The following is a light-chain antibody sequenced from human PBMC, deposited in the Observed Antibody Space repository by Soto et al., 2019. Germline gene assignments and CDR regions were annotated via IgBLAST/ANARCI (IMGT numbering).Light chain of an antibody. CDR3: QQSSNWPLIT. Sequence: DIVLTQSPATLSVSPGDRATLSCRASQSVSSYLAWYQQKPRQAPRLLIYDASNRATGIPARFSGSGSGTDFTPTISSLEPEDFAVYYCQQSSNWPLITFGQGTRLEIK. V-gene: IGKV3-11*01. CDR2: DAS. CDR1: QSVSSY. J-gene: IGKJ5*01.